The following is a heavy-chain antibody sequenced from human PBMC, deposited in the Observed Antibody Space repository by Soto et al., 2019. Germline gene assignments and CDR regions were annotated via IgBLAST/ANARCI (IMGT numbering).Heavy chain of an antibody. CDR2: IIPIFGTA. J-gene: IGHJ6*02. V-gene: IGHV1-69*01. CDR1: GGTFSSYA. D-gene: IGHD2-15*01. CDR3: ARAPGRYCSGGSCYPEFYYYGMDV. Sequence: QVQLVQSGAEVKKPGSSVKVSCKASGGTFSSYAISWVRQAPGQGLEWMGGIIPIFGTANYAQKFQGRVTITADESTSTAYRELSSLRSEDTAVYYCARAPGRYCSGGSCYPEFYYYGMDVWGQGTTVTVSS.